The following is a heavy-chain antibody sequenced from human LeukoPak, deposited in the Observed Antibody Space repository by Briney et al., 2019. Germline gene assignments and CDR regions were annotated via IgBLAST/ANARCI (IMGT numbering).Heavy chain of an antibody. J-gene: IGHJ5*02. CDR1: GGSVSGYY. D-gene: IGHD3-3*01. Sequence: AETLTLTCTVSGGSVSGYYWSWIRQPPGKGLEWVGYIYYSGTTKYNPPLEIRVTISVDTSKNQFSLKMSSVTAADTAVYYCAKDVGGVVAPRGFDPWGQGTLVIVSS. CDR2: IYYSGTT. CDR3: AKDVGGVVAPRGFDP. V-gene: IGHV4-59*02.